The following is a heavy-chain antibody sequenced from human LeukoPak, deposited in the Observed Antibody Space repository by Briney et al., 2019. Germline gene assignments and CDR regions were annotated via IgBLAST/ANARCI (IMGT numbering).Heavy chain of an antibody. J-gene: IGHJ4*02. CDR3: ERGGEWLLPYFDY. Sequence: SQTLSLTCTVSGGSISSGGYYWSWIRQHPGKGLEWIGYIYYSGSTYYNPSLKSRVTISVDTSKNQFPLKLSSVTAADTAVYYCERGGEWLLPYFDYWGQGTLVTVSS. D-gene: IGHD3-3*01. CDR1: GGSISSGGYY. V-gene: IGHV4-31*03. CDR2: IYYSGST.